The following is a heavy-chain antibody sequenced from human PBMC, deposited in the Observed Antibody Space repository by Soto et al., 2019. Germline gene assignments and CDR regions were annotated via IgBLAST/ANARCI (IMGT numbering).Heavy chain of an antibody. CDR1: GGSINSSNFY. D-gene: IGHD3-22*01. Sequence: PSETPSLPCIVSGGSINSSNFYWGLVRQPPGKGLEWIGSIYYSGSTYYNPSLKSRVTISVDTSKNQFSLKLSSVTAADTAVYYCARLVYDSSGYRPGWGQGTLVTVSS. CDR2: IYYSGST. J-gene: IGHJ4*02. V-gene: IGHV4-39*01. CDR3: ARLVYDSSGYRPG.